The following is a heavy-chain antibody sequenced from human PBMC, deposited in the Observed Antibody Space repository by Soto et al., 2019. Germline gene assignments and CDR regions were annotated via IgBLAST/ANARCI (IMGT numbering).Heavy chain of an antibody. CDR3: AKEAAAPYYYYGMDV. J-gene: IGHJ6*02. Sequence: VQLLESGGGLVQPGGSLRLSCAASGFTVSSYAMSWVRQAPGKGLEWVSAISGRGGSTYYADSVKGRFTISRDNSKNTLYLQMNSLRAEYTAVYYCAKEAAAPYYYYGMDVWGQGTTVTVSS. V-gene: IGHV3-23*01. CDR1: GFTVSSYA. D-gene: IGHD6-25*01. CDR2: ISGRGGST.